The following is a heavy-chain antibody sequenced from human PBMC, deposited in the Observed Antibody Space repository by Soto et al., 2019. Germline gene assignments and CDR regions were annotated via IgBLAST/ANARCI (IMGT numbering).Heavy chain of an antibody. CDR2: INHSGRT. V-gene: IGHV4-34*01. D-gene: IGHD3-3*01. Sequence: SETLSLTCAVYGGSFSGYYWSWIRQPPGKGLKWIGEINHSGRTNYNPSLKSRVTISVDTSKNQFSLKLSSVTAADTVVYYCGRGRFRCCYLKEFFEWGSPSRTFDYWGQGTLVTVSS. J-gene: IGHJ4*02. CDR3: GRGRFRCCYLKEFFEWGSPSRTFDY. CDR1: GGSFSGYY.